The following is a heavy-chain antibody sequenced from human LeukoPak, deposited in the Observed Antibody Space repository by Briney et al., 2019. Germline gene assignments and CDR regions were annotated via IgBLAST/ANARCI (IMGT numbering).Heavy chain of an antibody. V-gene: IGHV3-7*01. J-gene: IGHJ4*02. CDR3: AREVWGPEY. D-gene: IGHD1-14*01. CDR2: IKQDGSDK. CDR1: GFTFTKYW. Sequence: GGSLRLSCAASGFTFTKYWMTWVRQAPGKGLEWVGNIKQDGSDKTYMDSVEGRFTISRDNTKNSVYLQMSSLRAEDTAVYYCAREVWGPEYWGQGTLVTVSS.